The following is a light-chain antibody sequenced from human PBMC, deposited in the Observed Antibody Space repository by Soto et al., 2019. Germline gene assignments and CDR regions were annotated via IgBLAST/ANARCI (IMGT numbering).Light chain of an antibody. J-gene: IGKJ1*01. CDR2: WAS. Sequence: DIVMTQSPDSLAVSLGERATINCKSSQSVLYSSNNKNYLAWYQQKPGQPPKLLIYWASTRESGVPDRFSGSGSGTDFTLTISSPQAEDVAVYYCQQYYSPWTFGQGTKVDI. CDR1: QSVLYSSNNKNY. CDR3: QQYYSPWT. V-gene: IGKV4-1*01.